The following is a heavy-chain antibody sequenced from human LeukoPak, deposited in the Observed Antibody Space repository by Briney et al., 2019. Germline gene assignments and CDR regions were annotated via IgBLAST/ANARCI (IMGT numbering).Heavy chain of an antibody. CDR2: ISSSGRTI. CDR3: ARGEYYFDY. Sequence: PGGSLRLSCAASGFTFNNYQMNWVRQAPGKGLECISYISSSGRTIYYADSLKGRFTVSRDNARNSLYLRMNNLRAEDTAVYYCARGEYYFDYWGPGALVTVSS. CDR1: GFTFNNYQ. J-gene: IGHJ4*02. V-gene: IGHV3-48*03.